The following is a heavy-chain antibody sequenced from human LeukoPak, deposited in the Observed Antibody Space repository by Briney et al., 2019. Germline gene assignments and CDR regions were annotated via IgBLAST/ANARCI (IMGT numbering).Heavy chain of an antibody. V-gene: IGHV3-23*01. D-gene: IGHD3-10*01. CDR2: IRGSGEST. CDR3: AKDRISYTASPGELSH. CDR1: GFIFNTYA. J-gene: IGHJ4*02. Sequence: GGSLRLSCAASGFIFNTYAMSWVRQAPGKGLEWVSTIRGSGESTHYADSVQGRFTISRDNSLYTVYLQMDSLRGDDTAVYYCAKDRISYTASPGELSHWGQGTLVIVSS.